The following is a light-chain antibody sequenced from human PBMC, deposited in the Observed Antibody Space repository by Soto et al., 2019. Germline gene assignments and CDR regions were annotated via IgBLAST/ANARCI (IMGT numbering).Light chain of an antibody. Sequence: QSPSSXSAXTGDXVTXTCRASQGIXXXXPWYQQKPGKAPKLLIYAASTLQSGVPSRFSGSGSGTDFTLTISCLQSEDFATYYCQQYYSYPPWTFGQGTKVEIK. J-gene: IGKJ1*01. CDR1: QGIXXX. CDR2: AAS. V-gene: IGKV1-8*01. CDR3: QQYYSYPPWT.